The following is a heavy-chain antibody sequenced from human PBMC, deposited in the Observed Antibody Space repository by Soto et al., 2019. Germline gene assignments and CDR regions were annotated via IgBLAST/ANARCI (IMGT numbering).Heavy chain of an antibody. CDR2: ISSSSAAM. J-gene: IGHJ3*01. CDR1: GFTFSDYY. Sequence: GGSLRLSCAASGFTFSDYYMGWLRRAPGKGLEWVSYISSSSAAMYYAGSVKGRFTISRDNAKASLSLQMNGLRVDDTAVYYCARVNWEQLMSFAFALWGQGTVVTVSS. V-gene: IGHV3-11*01. CDR3: ARVNWEQLMSFAFAL. D-gene: IGHD1-26*01.